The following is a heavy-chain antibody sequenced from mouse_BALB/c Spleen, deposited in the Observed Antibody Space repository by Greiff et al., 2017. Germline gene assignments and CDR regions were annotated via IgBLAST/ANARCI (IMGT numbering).Heavy chain of an antibody. CDR2: INSNGGST. CDR1: GFTFSSYG. V-gene: IGHV5-6-3*01. J-gene: IGHJ2*01. D-gene: IGHD2-1*01. CDR3: ARAYGNYGYFDY. Sequence: EVKVVESGGGLVQPGGSLKLSCAASGFTFSSYGMSWVRQTPDKRLELVATINSNGGSTYYPDSVKGRFTISRDNAKNTLYLQMSSLKSEDTAMYYCARAYGNYGYFDYWGQGTTLTVSS.